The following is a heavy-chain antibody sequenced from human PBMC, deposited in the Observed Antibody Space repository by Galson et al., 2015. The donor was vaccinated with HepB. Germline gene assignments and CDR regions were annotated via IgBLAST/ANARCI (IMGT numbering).Heavy chain of an antibody. D-gene: IGHD1-1*01. CDR3: AALVRTASYWYFDL. CDR1: GFDFSNAW. CDR2: IKDKADDGTA. J-gene: IGHJ2*01. Sequence: SLRLSCAASGFDFSNAWMSWVRQAPGKGLEWVGRIKDKADDGTADYAAPVKGRFTISRDNSKNALYLQMDSLRADDTAVYYCAALVRTASYWYFDLWGRGTLVTVSS. V-gene: IGHV3-15*01.